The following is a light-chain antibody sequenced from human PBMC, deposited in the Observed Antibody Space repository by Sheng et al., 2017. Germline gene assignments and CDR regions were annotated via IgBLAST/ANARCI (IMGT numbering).Light chain of an antibody. CDR1: QSVPSKY. CDR2: GAS. V-gene: IGKV3-20*01. Sequence: EIVLTQSPGTLSLSPGERATLSCRASQSVPSKYLAWYQQKPGQAPSLLIYGASSRATGIPDRFSGSGSGTDFTLTISRLEPEDFAVYYCQQYARSPGTFGGGTKVEIK. J-gene: IGKJ4*01. CDR3: QQYARSPGT.